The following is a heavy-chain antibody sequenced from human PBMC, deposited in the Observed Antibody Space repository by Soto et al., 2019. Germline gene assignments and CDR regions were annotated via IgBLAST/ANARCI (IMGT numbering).Heavy chain of an antibody. Sequence: EVQLVESRGGLVQPGRSLRLTCAASGFTVSSNYMSWVRQAPGKGLEWVSVIYSGGGTKYADSVKGRFTISRDNSKNTLYLQMDSLRVEDTAVYYCAREGQYDILTGYRHHFDCWGQGTLVTVSS. V-gene: IGHV3-66*01. J-gene: IGHJ4*02. CDR1: GFTVSSNY. D-gene: IGHD3-9*01. CDR3: AREGQYDILTGYRHHFDC. CDR2: IYSGGGT.